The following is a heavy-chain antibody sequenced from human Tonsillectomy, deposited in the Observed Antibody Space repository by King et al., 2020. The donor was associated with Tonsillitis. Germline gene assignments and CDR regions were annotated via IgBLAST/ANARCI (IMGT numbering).Heavy chain of an antibody. CDR1: GYDFTKYW. CDR2: IYPGDSDT. D-gene: IGHD3-9*01. CDR3: ARRGQFVWSRTFYYSSHMDV. J-gene: IGHJ6*03. Sequence: QLVQSGAEVRKPGESLKISCQGSGYDFTKYWIAWVRQTPGKGLELMGIIYPGDSDTRYTPSFQGQVTMSADKPIKTAYLQWSSLKAADTAMYYCARRGQFVWSRTFYYSSHMDVWGKGTAVTVS. V-gene: IGHV5-51*01.